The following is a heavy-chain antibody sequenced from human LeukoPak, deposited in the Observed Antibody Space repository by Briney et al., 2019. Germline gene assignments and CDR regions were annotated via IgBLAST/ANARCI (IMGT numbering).Heavy chain of an antibody. CDR2: ISGSGGST. CDR3: AKVPHDYGDY. Sequence: GASPRLSCAASFSSYAMSWVRQAPGKGLEWVSAISGSGGSTYYADSVKGRFTISRDNSKNTLYLQMNSLRAEDTAVYYCAKVPHDYGDYWGQGTLVTVSS. J-gene: IGHJ4*02. V-gene: IGHV3-23*01. CDR1: FSSYA.